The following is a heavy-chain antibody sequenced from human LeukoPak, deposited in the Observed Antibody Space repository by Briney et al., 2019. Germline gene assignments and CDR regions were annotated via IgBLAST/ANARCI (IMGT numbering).Heavy chain of an antibody. Sequence: GGTLRLSCVASGFTFISYGMSWVRQAPGKGLEWVSAISGSGGSTYYADSVKGRFTISRDNSKNTLYLHINSLRTEDTAVYFCLYGYRIAHYWGQGTLVTVSS. V-gene: IGHV3-23*01. D-gene: IGHD5-18*01. CDR2: ISGSGGST. CDR1: GFTFISYG. J-gene: IGHJ4*02. CDR3: LYGYRIAHY.